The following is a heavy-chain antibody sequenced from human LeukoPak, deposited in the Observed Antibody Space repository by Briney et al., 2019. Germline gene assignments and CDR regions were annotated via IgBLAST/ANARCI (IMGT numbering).Heavy chain of an antibody. Sequence: ASVKVSCKTSGYTFIDYHVHWVRQAPGQGLEWMGWIEPHSGGTDFAEKFHGRLTMTRDTSITTVYMEMTRLTSDDTAVYYCARDLPGDSGLDCWGQGTLVTVSS. CDR1: GYTFIDYH. V-gene: IGHV1-2*02. D-gene: IGHD1-26*01. CDR3: ARDLPGDSGLDC. CDR2: IEPHSGGT. J-gene: IGHJ4*02.